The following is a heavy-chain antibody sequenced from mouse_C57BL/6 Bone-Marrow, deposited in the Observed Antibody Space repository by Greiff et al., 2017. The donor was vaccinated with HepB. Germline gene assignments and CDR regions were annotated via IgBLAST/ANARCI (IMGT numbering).Heavy chain of an antibody. V-gene: IGHV1-19*01. J-gene: IGHJ2*01. CDR3: ARYYYGSSYGY. D-gene: IGHD1-1*01. Sequence: EVKLEESGPVLVKPGASVKMSCKASGYTFPDYYMNWVKQSHGKSLEWIGVINPYNGGTSYNQKFKGKATLTVDKSSSTAYMELNSLTSEDSAVYYCARYYYGSSYGYWGQGTTLTVSS. CDR1: GYTFPDYY. CDR2: INPYNGGT.